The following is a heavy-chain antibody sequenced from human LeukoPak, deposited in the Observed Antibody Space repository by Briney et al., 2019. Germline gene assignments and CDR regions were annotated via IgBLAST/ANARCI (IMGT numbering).Heavy chain of an antibody. J-gene: IGHJ4*02. CDR2: ISWNSGSI. D-gene: IGHD3-22*01. Sequence: GRSLRLSCAASGFTFDDYAMHWVRQAPGKGLEWVSGISWNSGSIGYADSVKGRFTISRDNAKNSLYLQMNSLRAEDTALYYCAKDLNYYDSSGYYYDWGQGTLVTVSS. CDR3: AKDLNYYDSSGYYYD. V-gene: IGHV3-9*01. CDR1: GFTFDDYA.